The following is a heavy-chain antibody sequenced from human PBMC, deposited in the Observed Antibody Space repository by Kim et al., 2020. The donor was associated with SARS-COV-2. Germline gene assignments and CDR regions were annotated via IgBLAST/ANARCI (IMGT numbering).Heavy chain of an antibody. D-gene: IGHD6-19*01. J-gene: IGHJ2*01. V-gene: IGHV1-18*01. CDR3: ARVSSGWYGYFDL. Sequence: YAQKLQGRVTMTTDTSTSTAYMELRSLRSDDTAVYYCARVSSGWYGYFDLWGRGTLVTVSS.